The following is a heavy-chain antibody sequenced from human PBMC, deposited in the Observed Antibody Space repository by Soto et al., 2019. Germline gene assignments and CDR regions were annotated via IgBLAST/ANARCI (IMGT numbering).Heavy chain of an antibody. CDR2: ISSSSSYT. V-gene: IGHV3-11*05. Sequence: QVQLVESGGGLVKPGGSLRLSCAASGFTFSDYYMSWIRQAPGKGLEWVSYISSSSSYTNYADSVKGRFTISRDNAKNSLDLQMNSLRAEDTAVYYCARVVKYSGSYYWFDPWGQGTLVTVSS. J-gene: IGHJ5*02. CDR1: GFTFSDYY. CDR3: ARVVKYSGSYYWFDP. D-gene: IGHD1-26*01.